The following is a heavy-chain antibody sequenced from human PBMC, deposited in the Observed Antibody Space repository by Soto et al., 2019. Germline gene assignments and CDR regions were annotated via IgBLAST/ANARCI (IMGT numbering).Heavy chain of an antibody. V-gene: IGHV4-39*02. D-gene: IGHD2-15*01. CDR2: ISSTGVT. CDR3: ARAPVPDFRYCSGGSCRNWVDP. CDR1: GGSVTSRSHY. J-gene: IGHJ5*02. Sequence: SETLSLTCTVSGGSVTSRSHYWGWIRQPPGKGLAWIGSISSTGVTDYNPSLRGRITISVDTSKNHFSLSLTSVTAADTAVYYCARAPVPDFRYCSGGSCRNWVDPWGQGTLVTVSS.